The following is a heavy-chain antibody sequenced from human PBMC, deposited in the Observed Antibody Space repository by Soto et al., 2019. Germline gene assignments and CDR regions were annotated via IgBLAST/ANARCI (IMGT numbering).Heavy chain of an antibody. Sequence: ASVKVPCKASGYTFTSYTMHWVRQAPGQRLEWMGWITAGNGNTKYSQKFQGRVTITRDTSASTVYMELNSLTSEDTAVYYCARTAGPTPFDPWGQGTPVTVSS. J-gene: IGHJ5*02. CDR3: ARTAGPTPFDP. CDR2: ITAGNGNT. D-gene: IGHD6-19*01. V-gene: IGHV1-3*01. CDR1: GYTFTSYT.